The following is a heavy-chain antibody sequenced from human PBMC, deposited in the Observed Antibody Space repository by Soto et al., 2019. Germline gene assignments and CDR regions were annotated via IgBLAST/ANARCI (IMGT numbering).Heavy chain of an antibody. Sequence: QVQLVQSGAEVKKPGSSVKVSCKVSGGTFSNYAIDWVRLAPGHGLEWMGGIVPIFGTTYYTQKFQGRASITADESTTTANLDMISLRSEDTSIYYCARVEAVAGLYNYHGLDVWGQGTAVSVSS. CDR1: GGTFSNYA. V-gene: IGHV1-69*12. D-gene: IGHD6-19*01. CDR3: ARVEAVAGLYNYHGLDV. CDR2: IVPIFGTT. J-gene: IGHJ6*02.